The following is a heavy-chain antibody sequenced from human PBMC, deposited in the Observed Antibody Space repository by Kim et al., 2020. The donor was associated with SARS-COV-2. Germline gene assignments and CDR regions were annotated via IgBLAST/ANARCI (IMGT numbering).Heavy chain of an antibody. J-gene: IGHJ4*02. V-gene: IGHV1-3*01. Sequence: ASVKVSCKASGYTFTRYAIHWVRQAPGQRLEWMGWINAANGNTKYSQKFQGRATITRDTSASTAYMELSSLRSEDTAVYYCARDSRGGDCYMSGGNDYCGQGTLVTVSS. CDR1: GYTFTRYA. CDR2: INAANGNT. D-gene: IGHD2-21*02. CDR3: ARDSRGGDCYMSGGNDY.